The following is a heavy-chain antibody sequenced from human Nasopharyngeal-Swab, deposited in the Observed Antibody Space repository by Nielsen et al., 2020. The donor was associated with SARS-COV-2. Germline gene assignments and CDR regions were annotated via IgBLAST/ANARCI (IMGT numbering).Heavy chain of an antibody. CDR2: IRGSGITT. V-gene: IGHV3-23*01. CDR3: AKDMAAGYFFDF. J-gene: IGHJ4*02. Sequence: GESLKISCAASGFAVSNFYMSWVRQAPGKGLEWVSAIRGSGITTYYADSVKGRFTISRDNSKNTVYLQMDSLRAEDAAIYYCAKDMAAGYFFDFWGQGTLVTVSS. D-gene: IGHD6-13*01. CDR1: GFAVSNFY.